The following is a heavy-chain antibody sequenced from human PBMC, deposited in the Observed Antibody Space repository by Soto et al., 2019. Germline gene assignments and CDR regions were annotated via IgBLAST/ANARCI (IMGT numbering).Heavy chain of an antibody. CDR1: GASVRSDYYY. Sequence: QVQLQEPGPGLVEPSQTLSLTCTVSGASVRSDYYYWSWIRQPPGRGLEWIGHIYNSGSTYSNPSPKGRVTVSLATSKNQFSLKLSSVTAADTAVYYWARGPSADKVDYWGQGTLVTVSS. CDR2: IYNSGST. J-gene: IGHJ4*02. V-gene: IGHV4-30-4*01. CDR3: ARGPSADKVDY. D-gene: IGHD3-3*01.